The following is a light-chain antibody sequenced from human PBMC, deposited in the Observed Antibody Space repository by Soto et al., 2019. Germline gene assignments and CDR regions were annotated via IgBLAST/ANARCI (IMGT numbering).Light chain of an antibody. J-gene: IGKJ1*01. Sequence: EVGLKLSPGTLSLSPEERATLSCRASQSVSNNYLAWYQQKPGQAPRLLIYGASNRATGIPDRFSGSGSGTDFTLTISRLEPEDFAVYYCQQYGSSGTFCQVTKVDIK. V-gene: IGKV3-20*01. CDR2: GAS. CDR1: QSVSNNY. CDR3: QQYGSSGT.